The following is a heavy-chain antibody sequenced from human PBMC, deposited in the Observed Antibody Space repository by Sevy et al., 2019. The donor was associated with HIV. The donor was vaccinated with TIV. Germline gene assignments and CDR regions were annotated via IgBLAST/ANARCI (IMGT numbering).Heavy chain of an antibody. D-gene: IGHD3-22*01. J-gene: IGHJ3*02. Sequence: SETLSLTCTVSGGSISSSSYYWGWIRQPPGKGLEWIGSIYYSGSTYYNPSLKSRVTISVDTSKNQFSLKLSSVTAADTAVYYCARHAIPYYYDSSGHYPHAAFDIWGQGTMVTVSS. CDR1: GGSISSSSYY. CDR2: IYYSGST. V-gene: IGHV4-39*01. CDR3: ARHAIPYYYDSSGHYPHAAFDI.